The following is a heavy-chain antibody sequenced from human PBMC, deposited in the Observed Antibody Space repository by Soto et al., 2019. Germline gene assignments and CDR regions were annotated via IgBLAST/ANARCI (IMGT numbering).Heavy chain of an antibody. J-gene: IGHJ6*02. CDR3: AKVLYASESFDSEEAPYGMDV. D-gene: IGHD3-10*01. CDR1: GFPFSRYD. CDR2: LWFDGSNE. Sequence: QVQLVESGGGVVHPGRSLRLSCAASGFPFSRYDMHWVRQAPGKGLEWVAVLWFDGSNEYYADSVQGRFTISRDNSKNTWYLKMDSLRAEDTAVYYCAKVLYASESFDSEEAPYGMDVWGQGTTVTVSS. V-gene: IGHV3-33*06.